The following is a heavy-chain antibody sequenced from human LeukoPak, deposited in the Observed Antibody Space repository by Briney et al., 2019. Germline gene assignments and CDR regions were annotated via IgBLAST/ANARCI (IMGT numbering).Heavy chain of an antibody. V-gene: IGHV3-20*04. J-gene: IGHJ4*02. CDR3: ARGINGVDY. D-gene: IGHD3-10*01. Sequence: GVSLRLSCSASGFTFDDYGMTWVRQAPGKGLEWVSGINWNGDSTGYADSTKGRFTISRDNAKNSLYLQMNSLRAEDTALYYCARGINGVDYWGQRILVTVSS. CDR1: GFTFDDYG. CDR2: INWNGDST.